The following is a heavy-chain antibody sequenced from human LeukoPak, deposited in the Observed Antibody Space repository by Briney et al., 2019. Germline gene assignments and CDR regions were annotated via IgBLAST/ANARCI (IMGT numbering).Heavy chain of an antibody. CDR2: ISAYNGNT. J-gene: IGHJ4*02. Sequence: ASVKVSCKASGYTFTSYYMHWVRQAPGQGLEWMGWISAYNGNTNYAQKLQGRVTMTTDTSTSTAYMELRSLRSDDTAVYYCARGPYCSSTSCYFFFYFDYWGQGTLVTVSS. D-gene: IGHD2-2*01. CDR3: ARGPYCSSTSCYFFFYFDY. V-gene: IGHV1-18*04. CDR1: GYTFTSYY.